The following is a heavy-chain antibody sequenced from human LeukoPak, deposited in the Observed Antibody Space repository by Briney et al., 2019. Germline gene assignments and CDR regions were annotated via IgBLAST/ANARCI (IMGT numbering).Heavy chain of an antibody. Sequence: SETLSLTCTVSGGSVNGYYWNWIRQAPGKGLEWIGFIHYSGLTVYSPSLQSRVSMSVDTSRNQFSLDLSSVTAADTAVYYCAGGIFGVVINAFHIWGQGTMVTVSS. CDR2: IHYSGLT. V-gene: IGHV4-59*02. D-gene: IGHD3-3*01. J-gene: IGHJ3*02. CDR1: GGSVNGYY. CDR3: AGGIFGVVINAFHI.